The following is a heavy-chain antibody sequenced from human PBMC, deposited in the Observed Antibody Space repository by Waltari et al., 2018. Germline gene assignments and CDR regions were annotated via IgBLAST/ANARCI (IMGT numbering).Heavy chain of an antibody. D-gene: IGHD2-21*02. CDR2: IYSGGTT. J-gene: IGHJ4*02. CDR1: GVTVSNNY. Sequence: EVQLVESGGGLIQPGGSLRLSWVAAGVTVSNNYMTWLRQAPGKGLELVSLIYSGGTTYYADSVRGRFTISRDGSKNTVYLQMNSLRAEDTAVYFCARNQVETALGYWGQGTLVTVSS. CDR3: ARNQVETALGY. V-gene: IGHV3-53*01.